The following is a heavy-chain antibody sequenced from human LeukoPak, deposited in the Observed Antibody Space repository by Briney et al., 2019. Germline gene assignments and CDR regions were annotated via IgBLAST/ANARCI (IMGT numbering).Heavy chain of an antibody. CDR3: ARDHVVGLAPFDP. J-gene: IGHJ5*02. Sequence: GASVKVSCKASGYTFTDYAMHWVRQAPGERLEWMGWINAGKGNTKYSQKFRGRVTITMDPSASTAYMELSSLRSEDTAVYYCARDHVVGLAPFDPWGQGTLVTVSS. CDR2: INAGKGNT. D-gene: IGHD2-15*01. CDR1: GYTFTDYA. V-gene: IGHV1-3*01.